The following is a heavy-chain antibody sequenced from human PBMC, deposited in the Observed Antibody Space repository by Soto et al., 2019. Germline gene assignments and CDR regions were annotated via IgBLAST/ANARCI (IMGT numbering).Heavy chain of an antibody. J-gene: IGHJ4*02. V-gene: IGHV4-34*02. Sequence: QVQLQQWGAGLLKPSETLSLTCAIYGGSFSGNYWTWIRQPPGRGLEWIGEINPSGGGNYNPSLKERVHKSVKKAKNQFPLGAGPFPAGEKAGNLLANRNKPIPGGFCLWGEGTQVTVSS. D-gene: IGHD3-10*01. CDR2: INPSGGG. CDR1: GGSFSGNY. CDR3: ANRNKPIPGGFCL.